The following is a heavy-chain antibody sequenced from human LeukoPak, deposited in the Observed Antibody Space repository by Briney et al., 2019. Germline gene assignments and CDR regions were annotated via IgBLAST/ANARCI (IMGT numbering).Heavy chain of an antibody. Sequence: PGGSLRLSCAASGFTFSSYWMHWVRQAPGKGLVWVSRINSDGSSTSYADSVKGRFTISRDNAKNTLYLQMNSLRAEDTAVYYCARGGIAVAGTGFDYWGQGTLVTVSS. CDR1: GFTFSSYW. D-gene: IGHD6-19*01. CDR3: ARGGIAVAGTGFDY. V-gene: IGHV3-74*01. J-gene: IGHJ4*02. CDR2: INSDGSST.